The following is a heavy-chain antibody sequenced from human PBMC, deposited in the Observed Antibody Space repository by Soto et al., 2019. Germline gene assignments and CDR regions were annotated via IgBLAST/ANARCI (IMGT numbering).Heavy chain of an antibody. CDR1: GDSVSTNSAT. J-gene: IGHJ5*01. CDR3: ARLIGNSWLDS. V-gene: IGHV6-1*01. CDR2: TYYRSKWDN. Sequence: SQTLSLTCAISGDSVSTNSATWEWIRQSPSRGLEWLGRTYYRSKWDNDYAVSVKGRITINPDTSNNQLSLQLNSVTPDDTAVYYCARLIGNSWLDSWGQGILVTVSS. D-gene: IGHD2-8*01.